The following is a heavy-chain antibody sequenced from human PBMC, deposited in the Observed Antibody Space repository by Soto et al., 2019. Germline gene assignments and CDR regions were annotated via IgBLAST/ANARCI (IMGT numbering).Heavy chain of an antibody. V-gene: IGHV1-2*04. CDR1: GYTFTGYY. Sequence: ASVKVSCKASGYTFTGYYMHWVRQAPGQGLEWMGWINPNSGGINYAQKFQGWVTMTRDTSMSTAYMELSRLRSDDTAVYYCAIPCCSSTSAWTDYMDVWGKGTTVTVSS. CDR3: AIPCCSSTSAWTDYMDV. J-gene: IGHJ6*03. D-gene: IGHD2-2*01. CDR2: INPNSGGI.